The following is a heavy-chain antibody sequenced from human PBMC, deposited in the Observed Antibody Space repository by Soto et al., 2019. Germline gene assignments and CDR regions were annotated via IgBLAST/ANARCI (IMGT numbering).Heavy chain of an antibody. CDR1: GYSFMKYG. J-gene: IGHJ4*02. CDR2: ISPYSGYT. CDR3: AREASVLIPAAQPSRFGS. Sequence: ASVKVSCKGFGYSFMKYGINWVRQAPGQGLEWVGWISPYSGYTHSAQKFHGRLTLTTDTAASTAYMELRILRSADTALYYCAREASVLIPAAQPSRFGSWGQGNLVTFSS. D-gene: IGHD2-2*01. V-gene: IGHV1-18*01.